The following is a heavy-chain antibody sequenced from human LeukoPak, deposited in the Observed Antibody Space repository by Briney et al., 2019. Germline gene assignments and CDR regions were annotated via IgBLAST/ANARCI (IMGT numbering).Heavy chain of an antibody. J-gene: IGHJ5*02. CDR2: ISPYNGNT. CDR3: ARAGPGSGRYFDP. Sequence: GASVKVSCKASGYDFTSVGITCVRRAPGQGLEWMGWISPYNGNTRYAQKFQGRVAMTTDASTTTAYMELRGLRFNDTAVYYCARAGPGSGRYFDPWGQGTLVTVSS. V-gene: IGHV1-18*01. CDR1: GYDFTSVG. D-gene: IGHD6-19*01.